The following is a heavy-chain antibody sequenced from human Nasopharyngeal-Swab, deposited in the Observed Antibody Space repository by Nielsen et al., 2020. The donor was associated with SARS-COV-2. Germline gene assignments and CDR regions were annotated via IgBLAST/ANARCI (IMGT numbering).Heavy chain of an antibody. CDR3: AKEPSRGSYPS. D-gene: IGHD1-26*01. CDR1: GFTFSSYG. V-gene: IGHV3-30*18. CDR2: ISYDGSNK. Sequence: GEPLKISCAASGFTFSSYGMHWVRQAPGKGLEWVAVISYDGSNKYYADSVKGRFTISRDNSKNTLYLQMNSLRAEDTAVYYCAKEPSRGSYPSWGQGTLVTVSS. J-gene: IGHJ4*02.